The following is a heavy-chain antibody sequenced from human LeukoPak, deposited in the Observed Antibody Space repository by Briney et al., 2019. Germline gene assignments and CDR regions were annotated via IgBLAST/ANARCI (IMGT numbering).Heavy chain of an antibody. CDR2: INHSGST. CDR1: GGSFSGYY. Sequence: SETLSLTCAVYGGSFSGYYWSWIRQPPGKGLEWIGEINHSGSTNYNPSLKSRLTISVDTSKNPFSLKLRSVTAADPAVYYCARLRFGMPYYYYYGMDVWGQGTTVTVSS. CDR3: ARLRFGMPYYYYYGMDV. D-gene: IGHD3-10*01. V-gene: IGHV4-34*01. J-gene: IGHJ6*02.